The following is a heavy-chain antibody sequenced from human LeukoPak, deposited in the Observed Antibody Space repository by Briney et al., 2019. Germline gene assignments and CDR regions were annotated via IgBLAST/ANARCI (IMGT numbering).Heavy chain of an antibody. Sequence: ASVKVSCKASGYTFTSYGISWVRQAPGQGLEWMGWISAYNGNTNYAQKLQGRVTMTTDTSTSTAYMELRSLRSDDTAVYYCARDKQYYYDSSSYYYYGMDVWGQGTTVTVSS. D-gene: IGHD3-22*01. CDR1: GYTFTSYG. V-gene: IGHV1-18*01. J-gene: IGHJ6*02. CDR3: ARDKQYYYDSSSYYYYGMDV. CDR2: ISAYNGNT.